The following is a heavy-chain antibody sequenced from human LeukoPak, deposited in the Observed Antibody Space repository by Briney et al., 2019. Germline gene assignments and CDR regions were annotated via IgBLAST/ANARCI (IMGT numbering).Heavy chain of an antibody. CDR3: ARVSGYDWESFYDY. CDR1: GGSISSSSYY. V-gene: IGHV4-39*07. Sequence: PSETLSLTCTVSGGSISSSSYYWGWIRQPRGKGLEWIGSIYYSGSTNYNPSLKSRVTISVDTSKNQFSLKLSSVTAADTAVYYCARVSGYDWESFYDYWGQGTLVTVSS. J-gene: IGHJ4*02. D-gene: IGHD5-12*01. CDR2: IYYSGST.